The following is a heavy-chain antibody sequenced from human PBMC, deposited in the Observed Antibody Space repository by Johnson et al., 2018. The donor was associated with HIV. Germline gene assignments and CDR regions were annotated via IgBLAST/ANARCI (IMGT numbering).Heavy chain of an antibody. D-gene: IGHD1-1*01. CDR3: ARGGIIHDAFDI. CDR2: IRYDGSNK. Sequence: QVQLVESGGGVVQPGGSLRLSCSASGFTFSTFGMHWVRQAPGKGLEWVAFIRYDGSNKYYADSVKGRFTISRDNSKNTLYLQMNSLRVEDTAVYYCARGGIIHDAFDIWGQGTMVTVSS. V-gene: IGHV3-30*02. CDR1: GFTFSTFG. J-gene: IGHJ3*02.